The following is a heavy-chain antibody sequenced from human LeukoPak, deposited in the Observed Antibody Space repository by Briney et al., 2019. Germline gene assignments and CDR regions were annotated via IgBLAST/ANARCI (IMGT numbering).Heavy chain of an antibody. CDR1: GGSISSYY. V-gene: IGHV4-59*01. CDR2: IYYSGST. D-gene: IGHD3-3*01. J-gene: IGHJ3*02. CDR3: ATHGSRVLYDFWSGYHAFDI. Sequence: PPEPLSLTCTVSGGSISSYYWSWIRQPPGKGLEWIGYIYYSGSTNYNPSLKSRVTISVDTSKNQFSLKLSSVTAADTAVYYCATHGSRVLYDFWSGYHAFDIWGQGTMVTVSS.